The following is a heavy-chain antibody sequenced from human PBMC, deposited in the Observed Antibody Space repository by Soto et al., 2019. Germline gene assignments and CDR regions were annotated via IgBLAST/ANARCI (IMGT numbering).Heavy chain of an antibody. J-gene: IGHJ4*02. Sequence: GASVKVSCKASGYTFTSYAMHWVRQAPGQRLEWMGWINAGNGNTKYSQKFRGRVTITRDTSASTAYMELSSLRSEDTAVYYCARVYCSGGSCSLGNFDYWGQGTLVTVSS. V-gene: IGHV1-3*01. CDR1: GYTFTSYA. CDR3: ARVYCSGGSCSLGNFDY. CDR2: INAGNGNT. D-gene: IGHD2-15*01.